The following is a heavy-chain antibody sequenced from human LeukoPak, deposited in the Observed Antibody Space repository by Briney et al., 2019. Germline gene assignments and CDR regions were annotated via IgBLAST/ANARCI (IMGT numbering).Heavy chain of an antibody. CDR2: IYYSGST. D-gene: IGHD2-15*01. J-gene: IGHJ6*03. V-gene: IGHV4-39*07. CDR1: GGSISSSSYY. CDR3: ATLVVAASHYYYYYMDV. Sequence: SETLSLTCTVSGGSISSSSYYWGWIRQPPGKGLEWIGSIYYSGSTYYNPSLKSRVTISVDTSKNQFSLKLSSVTAADTAVYYCATLVVAASHYYYYYMDVWGKGTTVTVSS.